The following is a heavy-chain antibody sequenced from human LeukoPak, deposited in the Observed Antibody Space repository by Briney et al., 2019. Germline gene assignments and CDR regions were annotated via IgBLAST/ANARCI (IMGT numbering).Heavy chain of an antibody. V-gene: IGHV1-69*13. CDR3: ARDRVTMVRGVIGYRMDV. D-gene: IGHD3-10*01. CDR1: GGTFSSYA. J-gene: IGHJ6*04. CDR2: IIPIFGTA. Sequence: GASVKVSCKASGGTFSSYAISWVRQAPGQGLEWMGGIIPIFGTANYAQKFQGRVTITADESTSAAYMELSSLRSEDTAVYYCARDRVTMVRGVIGYRMDVWGKGTTVTVSS.